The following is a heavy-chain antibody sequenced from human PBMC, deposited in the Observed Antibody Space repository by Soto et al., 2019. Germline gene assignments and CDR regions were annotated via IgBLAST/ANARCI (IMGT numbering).Heavy chain of an antibody. CDR2: ISAYNGNT. CDR1: GYTFTSYC. J-gene: IGHJ4*02. D-gene: IGHD3-16*02. CDR3: ARDTYYDYVWGSYRPYYFDY. Sequence: GASVKVSCKASGYTFTSYCISWVLQAPGQGLEWMGWISAYNGNTNYAQKLQGRVTMTTDTSTSTAYMELRSLRSDDTAVYYCARDTYYDYVWGSYRPYYFDYWGQGPLVTVSS. V-gene: IGHV1-18*01.